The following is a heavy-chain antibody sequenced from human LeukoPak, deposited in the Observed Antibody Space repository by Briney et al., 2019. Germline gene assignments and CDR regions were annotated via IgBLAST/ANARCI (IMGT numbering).Heavy chain of an antibody. D-gene: IGHD5-24*01. CDR2: IRTYNGDT. V-gene: IGHV1-18*01. CDR1: GYTFIEYG. Sequence: ASVTVSFTASGYTFIEYGIGWVRQAPGQGLEWMGWIRTYNGDTRYAQNLQDRLTVTTDTSTNTATMLLRRLTPDDTAVYYCAREPSNSDGWHERFDYWGQGSLVTVSS. CDR3: AREPSNSDGWHERFDY. J-gene: IGHJ4*02.